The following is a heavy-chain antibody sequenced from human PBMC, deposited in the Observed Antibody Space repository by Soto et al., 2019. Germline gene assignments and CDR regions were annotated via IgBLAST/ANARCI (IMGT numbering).Heavy chain of an antibody. CDR1: GFTFSTYG. J-gene: IGHJ5*02. V-gene: IGHV3-33*01. Sequence: ESGGGVVQPGRSLRLSCAASGFTFSTYGIHWVRQAPGKGLEWVAAIFYDGSRKFYTDSVKGRFTISRDNSKNTVYLQMNGLRAEYTAVYYCARDQAEIVAAPIDGNALSNWFDPWGQGTLVTVSS. CDR2: IFYDGSRK. D-gene: IGHD5-12*01. CDR3: ARDQAEIVAAPIDGNALSNWFDP.